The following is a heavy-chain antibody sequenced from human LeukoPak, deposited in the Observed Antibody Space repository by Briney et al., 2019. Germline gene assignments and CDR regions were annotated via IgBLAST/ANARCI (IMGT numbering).Heavy chain of an antibody. CDR1: GYTFTSYG. Sequence: GASVKVSCKASGYTFTSYGISWVRQAPGQGLEWMGWISAYNGNTNYAQKLQGRVTMTTDTSTSTAYMEPRSLRSDDTAVYYCARAFGCSGGSCYADYWGQGTLVTVSS. V-gene: IGHV1-18*01. CDR2: ISAYNGNT. J-gene: IGHJ4*02. D-gene: IGHD2-15*01. CDR3: ARAFGCSGGSCYADY.